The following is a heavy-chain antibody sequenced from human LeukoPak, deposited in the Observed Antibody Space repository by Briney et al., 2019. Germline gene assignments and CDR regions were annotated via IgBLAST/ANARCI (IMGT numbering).Heavy chain of an antibody. CDR2: IYTSGST. J-gene: IGHJ4*02. CDR3: ARGLGQWLGY. CDR1: GGSISSGSYY. V-gene: IGHV4-61*02. D-gene: IGHD6-19*01. Sequence: PSQTLSLTCTVSGGSISSGSYYLSWIRQPAGKGLEWIGRIYTSGSTNYNPSLKSRVTISVDTSKNQFSLKLSSVTAADTAVYYCARGLGQWLGYWGQGTLVTVSS.